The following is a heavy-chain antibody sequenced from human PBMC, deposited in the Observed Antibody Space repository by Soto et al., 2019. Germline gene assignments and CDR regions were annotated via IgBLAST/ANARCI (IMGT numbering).Heavy chain of an antibody. CDR1: GFTFDDYA. V-gene: IGHV3-9*01. Sequence: EVQLVESGGGLVQPGRSLRLSCVASGFTFDDYAMHWVRHAPGRGLEWVSSINWNSANIGYADSVKGRFTISRDNAKNSLYLQLNRLRAEDTALYYCAKDLYGPTTVMEGYFALWGRGTLVTISS. D-gene: IGHD4-17*01. CDR2: INWNSANI. J-gene: IGHJ2*01. CDR3: AKDLYGPTTVMEGYFAL.